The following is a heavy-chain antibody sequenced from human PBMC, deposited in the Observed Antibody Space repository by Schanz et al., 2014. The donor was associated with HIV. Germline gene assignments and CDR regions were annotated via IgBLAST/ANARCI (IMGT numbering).Heavy chain of an antibody. Sequence: EVQLVESGGGLVQPGGSLRLSCAASGSTFSSYWMHWVRQAPGKGLVWVSRINSDGSSTNYADSVKGRLTISRDNAKNTLYLQMNSLKSEDTAVYYCARTHYSVVSSRAMDVWGQGTTVTVSS. CDR2: INSDGSST. V-gene: IGHV3-74*01. CDR3: ARTHYSVVSSRAMDV. CDR1: GSTFSSYW. D-gene: IGHD2-15*01. J-gene: IGHJ6*02.